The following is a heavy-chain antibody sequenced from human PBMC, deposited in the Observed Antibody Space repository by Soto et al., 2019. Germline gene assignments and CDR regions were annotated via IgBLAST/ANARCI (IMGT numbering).Heavy chain of an antibody. CDR1: GFSLSTSGVG. J-gene: IGHJ6*03. V-gene: IGHV2-5*01. D-gene: IGHD6-25*01. CDR3: AHRRGSGYYYYNMAV. Sequence: QITLKESGPTLVKPTQTLTLTCTFSGFSLSTSGVGVGWIRQPPGKALEWLALIYLHDDKRYSPSLKGSLTLTKDTSKNQVVLTMTNMAPVDTATYYCAHRRGSGYYYYNMAVWGKGTTVTVSS. CDR2: IYLHDDK.